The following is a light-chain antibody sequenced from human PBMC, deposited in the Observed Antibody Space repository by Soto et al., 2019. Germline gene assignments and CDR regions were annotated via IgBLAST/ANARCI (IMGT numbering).Light chain of an antibody. CDR1: QVISSA. Sequence: ALQLNQSPSSLSASVGDRVTITCRASQVISSALAWYQQKPGKAPRLLIYDASSLESGVPSRFSGSGSGTDFTLTIGSLQPEDFATYFCQQFNSYPLTFGGGTKVEIK. J-gene: IGKJ4*01. CDR2: DAS. CDR3: QQFNSYPLT. V-gene: IGKV1-13*02.